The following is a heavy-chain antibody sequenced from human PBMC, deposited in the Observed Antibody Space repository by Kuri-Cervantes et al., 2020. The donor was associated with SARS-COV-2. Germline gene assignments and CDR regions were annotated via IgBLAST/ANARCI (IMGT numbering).Heavy chain of an antibody. D-gene: IGHD4-17*01. J-gene: IGHJ4*02. CDR2: IYYSGST. V-gene: IGHV4-39*02. Sequence: ESLKISCTVSGGSISSSSYYWGWIRQPPGKGLEWIGSIYYSGSTYYNPSLKSRVTISVDTSKNQFSLKLGSVTAADTAVYYCAREPQYGDFFDYWGQGTLVTVSS. CDR1: GGSISSSSYY. CDR3: AREPQYGDFFDY.